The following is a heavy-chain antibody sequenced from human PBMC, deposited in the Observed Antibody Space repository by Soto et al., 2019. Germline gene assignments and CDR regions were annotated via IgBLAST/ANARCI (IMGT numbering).Heavy chain of an antibody. CDR1: GGSISSYY. CDR2: IYYSGST. J-gene: IGHJ4*02. V-gene: IGHV4-59*01. Sequence: SETLSLTCTVSGGSISSYYWSWIRQPPGKGLEWIGYIYYSGSTNYNPSLKSRVTISVDTSKNQFSLKLSSVTAADTAVYYCAGKYYYDSSGYYSVDYWGQGTLVTV. D-gene: IGHD3-22*01. CDR3: AGKYYYDSSGYYSVDY.